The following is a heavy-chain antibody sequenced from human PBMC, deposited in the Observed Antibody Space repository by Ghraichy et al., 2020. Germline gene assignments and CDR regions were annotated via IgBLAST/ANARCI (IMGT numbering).Heavy chain of an antibody. CDR2: IRYDGSNK. V-gene: IGHV3-30*02. CDR1: GFTFSSYG. Sequence: GGSLRLSCAESGFTFSSYGMHWVRQAPGKGLEWVAFIRYDGSNKYYADSVKGRFTISRDNSKNTLYLQMNSLRAEDTAVYYCAKDVRAETYYDFWSGYYIGYYGMDVWGQGTTVTVSS. J-gene: IGHJ6*02. CDR3: AKDVRAETYYDFWSGYYIGYYGMDV. D-gene: IGHD3-3*01.